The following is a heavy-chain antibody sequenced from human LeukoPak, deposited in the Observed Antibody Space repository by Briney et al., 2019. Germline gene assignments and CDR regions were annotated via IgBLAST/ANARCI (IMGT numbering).Heavy chain of an antibody. V-gene: IGHV3-21*06. CDR1: GFTFSSYS. CDR3: ARQGGAYFDY. Sequence: GGSLRLSCAASGFTFSSYSLIWVRQAPGKGLEWVSSISSSSSYIYYADSVKGRFTISRDNAKNSLFLQMNDLRAEDTAVYYCARQGGAYFDYWGQGTLVTVSS. J-gene: IGHJ4*02. CDR2: ISSSSSYI.